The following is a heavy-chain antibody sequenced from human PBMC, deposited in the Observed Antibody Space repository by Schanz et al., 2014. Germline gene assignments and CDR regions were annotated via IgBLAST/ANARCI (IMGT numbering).Heavy chain of an antibody. Sequence: EVQMLESGGGLVQPGGSLRLCCVASGFTFSRYWMTWVRQAPGKGLEWVANIKQDGSAKNYVDSVKGRFTISRDNPKNSLYLQMNNLRAEDTAVYFCARESGGQNDLDTEPHKYTYMDVWGKGTTXTVSS. CDR1: GFTFSRYW. J-gene: IGHJ6*03. V-gene: IGHV3-7*01. D-gene: IGHD1-1*01. CDR3: ARESGGQNDLDTEPHKYTYMDV. CDR2: IKQDGSAK.